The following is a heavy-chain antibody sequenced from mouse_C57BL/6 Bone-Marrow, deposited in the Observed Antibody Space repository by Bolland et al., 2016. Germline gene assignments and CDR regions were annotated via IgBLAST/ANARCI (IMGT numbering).Heavy chain of an antibody. V-gene: IGHV1-84*02. Sequence: STYYNEIYKDKAALTVDTSSSTAYMQLSSLTSEDTAVYFCARSGGYYRPFAYWGQGTLV. CDR2: ST. D-gene: IGHD2-3*01. J-gene: IGHJ3*01. CDR3: ARSGGYYRPFAY.